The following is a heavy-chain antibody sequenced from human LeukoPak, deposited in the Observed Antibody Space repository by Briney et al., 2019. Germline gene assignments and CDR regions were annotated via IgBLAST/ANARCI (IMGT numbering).Heavy chain of an antibody. V-gene: IGHV3-74*01. CDR1: GFNLSNYA. CDR3: ARDQYTNSGNWFDP. D-gene: IGHD7-27*01. Sequence: GGSLRLSCAVSGFNLSNYAMTWVRQAPGKGLVWVSRINSAGSSTSYADSVKGRFTISRDNAKNTLYLQMNSLRAEDTAVYFCARDQYTNSGNWFDPWGQGTLVTVSS. J-gene: IGHJ5*02. CDR2: INSAGSST.